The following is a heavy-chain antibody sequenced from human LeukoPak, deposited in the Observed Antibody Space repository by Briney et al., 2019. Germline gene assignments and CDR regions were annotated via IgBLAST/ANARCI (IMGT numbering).Heavy chain of an antibody. D-gene: IGHD3-16*02. V-gene: IGHV1-18*01. J-gene: IGHJ6*02. CDR3: ARDTYYDYVWGSYRPIMASYYYGMDV. Sequence: ASVKVSFKSSGYTFTSYGISWVRQAPGQGLEWMGWISAYNGNTNSAQKLQGRVTMTTDTSTSTAYMELRSLRSDDTAVYYCARDTYYDYVWGSYRPIMASYYYGMDVWGQGTTVTVSS. CDR2: ISAYNGNT. CDR1: GYTFTSYG.